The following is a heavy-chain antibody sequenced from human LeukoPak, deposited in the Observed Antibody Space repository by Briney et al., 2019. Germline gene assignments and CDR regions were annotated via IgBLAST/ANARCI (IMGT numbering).Heavy chain of an antibody. D-gene: IGHD2-15*01. CDR2: IWSDENKK. J-gene: IGHJ4*02. Sequence: GGSLRLSCAASGFTFSSYGMHWVRQAPGKGLEWVAVIWSDENKKFYADSVKGRFTISRDNSKNMVYLQMNTLRADDTAVYYCAKSVVVITFRFDDWGQGALVTVSS. CDR3: AKSVVVITFRFDD. CDR1: GFTFSSYG. V-gene: IGHV3-33*06.